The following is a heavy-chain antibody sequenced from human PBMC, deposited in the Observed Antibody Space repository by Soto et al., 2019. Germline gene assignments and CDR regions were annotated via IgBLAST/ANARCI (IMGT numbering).Heavy chain of an antibody. V-gene: IGHV3-48*02. CDR3: AREWNPLNWFDP. J-gene: IGHJ5*02. D-gene: IGHD1-1*01. Sequence: EVQLVESGGGLVQPGGSLRLSCAASGFTFSSYSMNWVRQAPGKGLERVSYISSSSRTIYYADSVKGRFTIARDNAKNSLYLQMNSLRDEDTAVYYCAREWNPLNWFDPWGQGTLVTVSS. CDR1: GFTFSSYS. CDR2: ISSSSRTI.